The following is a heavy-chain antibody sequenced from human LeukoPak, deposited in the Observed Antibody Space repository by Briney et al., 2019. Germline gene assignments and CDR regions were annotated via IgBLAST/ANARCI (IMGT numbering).Heavy chain of an antibody. CDR3: AKDLHSYDILTGYYSLSPADAFDI. CDR2: ISGSGGST. J-gene: IGHJ3*02. Sequence: PGGSLRLSCAASGFTFSSYAMSWVRQAPGKGLEWVSAISGSGGSTYYADSVKGRFTISRDNSKNTLYLQMNSLRAEDTAVYYCAKDLHSYDILTGYYSLSPADAFDIWGQGTMVTVSS. V-gene: IGHV3-23*01. CDR1: GFTFSSYA. D-gene: IGHD3-9*01.